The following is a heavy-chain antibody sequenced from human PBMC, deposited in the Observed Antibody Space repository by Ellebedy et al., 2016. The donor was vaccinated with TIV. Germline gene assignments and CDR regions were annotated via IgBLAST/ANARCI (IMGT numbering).Heavy chain of an antibody. V-gene: IGHV3-23*01. CDR2: ISGSGGST. CDR1: GFTFSTYA. J-gene: IGHJ2*01. D-gene: IGHD7-27*01. Sequence: PGGSLRLSCAASGFTFSTYAMSWVRQAPGKGLEWVSVISGSGGSTYYADSVKGRFTISRDNSNNTLYLQMNTLRAEDTALYYCAKGLTGDRGGWGWYFDLWGRGTVVTVSS. CDR3: AKGLTGDRGGWGWYFDL.